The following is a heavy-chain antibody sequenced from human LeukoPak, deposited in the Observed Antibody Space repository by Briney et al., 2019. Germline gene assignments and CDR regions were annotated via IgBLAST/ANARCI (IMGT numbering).Heavy chain of an antibody. D-gene: IGHD3-10*01. CDR3: ARDVALPGWFGAHDALDI. CDR2: IYHSGST. J-gene: IGHJ3*02. V-gene: IGHV4-39*07. Sequence: SETLSLTCNVSGGSISSSNYYWGWIRQPPGKGLEWIGNIYHSGSTYYNPSLKSRVTISVDTSKNQFSLNLISVTAADTAVYYCARDVALPGWFGAHDALDIWGQGTMVTVSS. CDR1: GGSISSSNYY.